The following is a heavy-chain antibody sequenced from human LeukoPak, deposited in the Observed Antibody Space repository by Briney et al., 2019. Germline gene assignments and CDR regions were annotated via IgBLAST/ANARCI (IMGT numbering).Heavy chain of an antibody. CDR3: ARGYSWSGYIYDY. D-gene: IGHD3-3*01. J-gene: IGHJ4*02. CDR1: GFTFSSHW. CDR2: IKKDGSEK. Sequence: GGSLRLSCAVSGFTFSSHWMTWVRQAPGKGLEWVANIKKDGSEKYYADSVKGRFTIYRDDAKNSVYLQMNSLRAEDTAVYYCARGYSWSGYIYDYWGQRTLVTVSS. V-gene: IGHV3-7*01.